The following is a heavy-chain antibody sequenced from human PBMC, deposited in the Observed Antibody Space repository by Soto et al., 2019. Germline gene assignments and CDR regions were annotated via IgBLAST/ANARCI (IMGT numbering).Heavy chain of an antibody. CDR2: VTGRASST. Sequence: EVRLLESGGGLVQPGGSLRLSCFASGFTFPNYAMSWVRQAPGKGLEWVSVVTGRASSTYYADSVEGRFTISRDNSRDTLFLQMNSLGAEGTAVYSCAKHLPSKTKKRLRADAFQIWGQGTMLTVSS. CDR3: AKHLPSKTKKRLRADAFQI. D-gene: IGHD1-1*01. CDR1: GFTFPNYA. V-gene: IGHV3-23*01. J-gene: IGHJ3*02.